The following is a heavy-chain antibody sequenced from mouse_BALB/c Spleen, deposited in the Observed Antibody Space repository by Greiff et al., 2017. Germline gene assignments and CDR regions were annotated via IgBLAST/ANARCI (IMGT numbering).Heavy chain of an antibody. CDR1: GYTFTSYT. CDR3: ARRRYYGSSWAMDY. Sequence: VQLQQSAAELARPGASVKMSCKASGYTFTSYTMHWVKQRPGQGLEWIGYINPSSGYTEYNQKFKDKTTLTADKSSSTAYMQLSSLTSEDSAVYYCARRRYYGSSWAMDYWGQGTSVTVSS. V-gene: IGHV1-4*02. CDR2: INPSSGYT. D-gene: IGHD1-1*01. J-gene: IGHJ4*01.